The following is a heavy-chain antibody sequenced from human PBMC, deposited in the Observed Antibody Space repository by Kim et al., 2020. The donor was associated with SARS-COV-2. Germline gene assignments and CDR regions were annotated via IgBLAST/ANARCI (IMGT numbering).Heavy chain of an antibody. CDR1: GGSISSGGYY. CDR2: IYYSGST. Sequence: SETLSLTCTVSGGSISSGGYYWSWIRQHPGKGLEWIGYIYYSGSTYYNPSIKSRVTISVDTSKNQFSLKLSSVTAADTAVYYCASTYYYGSGRLNWFDPWGQGTLVTVSS. V-gene: IGHV4-31*03. J-gene: IGHJ5*02. D-gene: IGHD3-10*01. CDR3: ASTYYYGSGRLNWFDP.